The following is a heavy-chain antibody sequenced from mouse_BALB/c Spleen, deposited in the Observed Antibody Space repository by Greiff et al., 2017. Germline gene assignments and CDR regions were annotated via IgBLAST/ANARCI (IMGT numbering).Heavy chain of an antibody. Sequence: VQLQQSGPELVKPGASVKVSCKASGYAFTSYNMYWVKQSHGKSLEWIGYIDPYNGGTSYNQKFKGKATLTVDKSSSTAYMELLSLTSEDSAVYYCARSGGKGYYYAMDYWGQGTSVTVSS. D-gene: IGHD1-1*02. J-gene: IGHJ4*01. CDR2: IDPYNGGT. CDR3: ARSGGKGYYYAMDY. CDR1: GYAFTSYN. V-gene: IGHV1S135*01.